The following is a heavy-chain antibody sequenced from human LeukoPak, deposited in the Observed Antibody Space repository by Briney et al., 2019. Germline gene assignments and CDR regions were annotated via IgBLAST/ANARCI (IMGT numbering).Heavy chain of an antibody. J-gene: IGHJ4*02. CDR1: GYTFTGYY. V-gene: IGHV1-2*02. Sequence: ASVKVSCKASGYTFTGYYMHWVRQAPGQGLEWMGWINPNSGGTNYAQKFQGRVTMTRDTSISTAYMELSRLRSDDTAVYYCARDLWAVAGTINDYWGQGTLVTVSS. CDR3: ARDLWAVAGTINDY. CDR2: INPNSGGT. D-gene: IGHD6-19*01.